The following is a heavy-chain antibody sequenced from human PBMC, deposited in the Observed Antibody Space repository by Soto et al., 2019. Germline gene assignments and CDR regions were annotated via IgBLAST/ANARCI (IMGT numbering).Heavy chain of an antibody. V-gene: IGHV4-59*01. CDR2: IYYSGST. J-gene: IGHJ5*02. Sequence: SETLSLTCTVSGGSISSYYWSWIRQPPGKGLEWIGYIYYSGSTNYNPSLKSRVTISVDTSKNQFSLKLSSVTAADTAAYYCARAVVPAASWFDPWGQGTLVTVGS. CDR1: GGSISSYY. D-gene: IGHD2-2*01. CDR3: ARAVVPAASWFDP.